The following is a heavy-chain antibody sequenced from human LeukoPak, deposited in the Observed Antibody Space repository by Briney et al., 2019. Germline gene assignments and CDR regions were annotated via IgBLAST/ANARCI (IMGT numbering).Heavy chain of an antibody. Sequence: GGSLRLSCAASGFTFSSYWMSWVRQAPGKGLEWVTFISSDGSNKYYADSVKGRFTISRDNSKNTLYVQMNSLRTEDTAVYYCARGDDNIWGSYRPFDYWGQGTLVTVSS. CDR1: GFTFSSYW. D-gene: IGHD3-16*02. CDR2: ISSDGSNK. V-gene: IGHV3-30*03. CDR3: ARGDDNIWGSYRPFDY. J-gene: IGHJ4*02.